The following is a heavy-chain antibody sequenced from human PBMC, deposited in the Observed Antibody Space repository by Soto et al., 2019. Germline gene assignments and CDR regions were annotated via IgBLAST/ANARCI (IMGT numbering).Heavy chain of an antibody. CDR2: LSYDGIAQ. CDR1: GFTLSGQD. D-gene: IGHD6-6*01. CDR3: VKGGWYGSSSPSDR. Sequence: QEQLVESGGDVVQPGGSLRLSCAAPGFTLSGQDMHWVRQAPGKGREWVAVLSYDGIAQYYADSVKGRFTISRDNSKNTLYLQMNSLRVEDTALYYCVKGGWYGSSSPSDRWGQGTLVTVSS. J-gene: IGHJ5*02. V-gene: IGHV3-30*18.